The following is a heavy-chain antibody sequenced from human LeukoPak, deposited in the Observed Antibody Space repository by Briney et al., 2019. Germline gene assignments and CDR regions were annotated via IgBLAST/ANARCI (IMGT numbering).Heavy chain of an antibody. D-gene: IGHD6-19*01. CDR3: ASSSSGWYYYGMDV. V-gene: IGHV3-53*01. CDR1: EFTVSSNY. CDR2: IYSGGST. J-gene: IGHJ6*04. Sequence: GGSLRLSCAASEFTVSSNYMSWVRQAPGKGLEWVSVIYSGGSTYYADSVKGRFTISRDNSKNTLYLQMNSLRAEDTAVYYCASSSSGWYYYGMDVWGKGTTVTVSS.